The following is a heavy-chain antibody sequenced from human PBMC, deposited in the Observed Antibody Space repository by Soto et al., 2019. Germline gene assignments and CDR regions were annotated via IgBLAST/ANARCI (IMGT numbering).Heavy chain of an antibody. Sequence: SETLSLTCAVYGGSFSGYYWSWIRQPPGKGLEWIGEINHSGSTNYNPSLRSRVTISVDTSKNQFSLKLSSVTAADTAVYYCARGLGYSGYDRGWFDPWGQGTLVTVSS. D-gene: IGHD5-12*01. CDR3: ARGLGYSGYDRGWFDP. CDR2: INHSGST. J-gene: IGHJ5*02. V-gene: IGHV4-34*01. CDR1: GGSFSGYY.